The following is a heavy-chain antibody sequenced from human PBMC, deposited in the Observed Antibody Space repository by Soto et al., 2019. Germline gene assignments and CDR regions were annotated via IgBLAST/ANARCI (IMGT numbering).Heavy chain of an antibody. D-gene: IGHD5-18*01. CDR3: ATARVDTARLYYYYYMDV. CDR2: IYYSGST. Sequence: SETLSLTCTVSGGSISSYYWIWIRQPPGKGLEWIGYIYYSGSTNYNPSLKSRVTISVDTSKNQFSLKLSSVTAADTAVYYCATARVDTARLYYYYYMDVWGKGTTVTVSS. J-gene: IGHJ6*03. V-gene: IGHV4-59*01. CDR1: GGSISSYY.